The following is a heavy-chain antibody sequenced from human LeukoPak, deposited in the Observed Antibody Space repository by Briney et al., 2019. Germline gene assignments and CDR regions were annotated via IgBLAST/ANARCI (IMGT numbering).Heavy chain of an antibody. CDR2: IYHSGST. CDR1: GYSISSGYY. CDR3: ARERDCSSTSCYNDY. V-gene: IGHV4-38-2*02. D-gene: IGHD2-2*02. Sequence: PLETLSLTCTVSGYSISSGYYWGWIRQPPGKGLEWIGSIYHSGSTYYNPSLKSRVTISVDTSKNQFSLKLSSVTAADTAVYYCARERDCSSTSCYNDYWGQGTQVTVSS. J-gene: IGHJ4*02.